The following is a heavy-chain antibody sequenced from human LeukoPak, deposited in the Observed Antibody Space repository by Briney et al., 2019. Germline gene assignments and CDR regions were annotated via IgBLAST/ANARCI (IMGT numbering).Heavy chain of an antibody. CDR1: GFVFSTYW. Sequence: GGSLRLSCAASGFVFSTYWMMWARQAPGKGLEWVANMKGDGSEIHYVDSVKGRFTIYRDNARNSLYLQMNSLRGEDTAVYYCARPAYTAAYDLWGQGTLVTVSS. CDR2: MKGDGSEI. J-gene: IGHJ3*01. D-gene: IGHD3-16*01. V-gene: IGHV3-7*01. CDR3: ARPAYTAAYDL.